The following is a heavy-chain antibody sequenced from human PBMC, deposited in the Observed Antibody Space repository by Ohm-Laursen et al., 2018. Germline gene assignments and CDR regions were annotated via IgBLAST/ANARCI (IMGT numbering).Heavy chain of an antibody. J-gene: IGHJ4*02. CDR3: AKGTTDVDY. CDR1: GFTFSTYF. V-gene: IGHV3-23*01. D-gene: IGHD1-1*01. Sequence: SLRLSCAASGFTFSTYFMSWVRQAPGKGLEWVSSISTSGSGTYYANSVKGRFTISRDNSKNTLYLQMNSLRAEDTAVYYCAKGTTDVDYWGQGTLVTVSS. CDR2: ISTSGSGT.